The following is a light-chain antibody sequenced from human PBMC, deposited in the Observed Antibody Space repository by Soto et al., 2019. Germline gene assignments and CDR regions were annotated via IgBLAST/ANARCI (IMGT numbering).Light chain of an antibody. J-gene: IGKJ2*01. CDR2: WAS. CDR3: QQYYTNPYT. CDR1: QSVLYSSNNKNY. Sequence: DIVMTQSPDSLAVSLGERATINCKSSQSVLYSSNNKNYLAWYQQKSGQSPKLLINWASTREVGVPDRFSGSGSGKDLTLTISSLQDEDVAVYYCQQYYTNPYTFGQGTKVEIK. V-gene: IGKV4-1*01.